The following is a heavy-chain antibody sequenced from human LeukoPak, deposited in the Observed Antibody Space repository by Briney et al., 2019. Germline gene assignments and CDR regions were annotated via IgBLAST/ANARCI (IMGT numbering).Heavy chain of an antibody. V-gene: IGHV3-21*01. CDR2: ISSSSSYI. CDR1: GFTFSSYS. J-gene: IGHJ4*02. Sequence: GGSLRLSCAASGFTFSSYSMNWVRQAPGKGLEWVSSISSSSSYIYYADSVKGRFTISRDNAKNSLYLQMNSLRAEDTAVYYCAGRGGSSGGDFDYWGQGTLVTVSS. CDR3: AGRGGSSGGDFDY. D-gene: IGHD6-6*01.